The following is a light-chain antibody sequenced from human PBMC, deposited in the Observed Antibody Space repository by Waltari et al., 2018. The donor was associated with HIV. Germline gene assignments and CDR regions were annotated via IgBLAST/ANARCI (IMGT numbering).Light chain of an antibody. V-gene: IGLV2-14*01. Sequence: QSALTQPASVPGSPGQSITISCTGTSSDVGGYIYVSWYQQHPGKAPKLMIYDVSNRPSGVSNRFSGSKSGNTASLTISGLQAEDEADYYCSSYTSSSTPWVFGGGTKLTVL. J-gene: IGLJ3*02. CDR3: SSYTSSSTPWV. CDR1: SSDVGGYIY. CDR2: DVS.